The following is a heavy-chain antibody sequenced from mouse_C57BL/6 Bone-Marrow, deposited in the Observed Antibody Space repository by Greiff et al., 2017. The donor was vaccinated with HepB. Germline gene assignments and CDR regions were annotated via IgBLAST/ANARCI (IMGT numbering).Heavy chain of an antibody. Sequence: QVQLKESGAELARPGASVKMSCKASGYTFTSYTMHWVKQRPGQGLEWIGYINPSSGYTKYNQKFKDKATLTADKSSRTAYMQLSSLTSEDSAVYYGASMSSGLCWGQGTTLTVSS. J-gene: IGHJ2*01. D-gene: IGHD3-2*02. V-gene: IGHV1-4*01. CDR3: ASMSSGLC. CDR1: GYTFTSYT. CDR2: INPSSGYT.